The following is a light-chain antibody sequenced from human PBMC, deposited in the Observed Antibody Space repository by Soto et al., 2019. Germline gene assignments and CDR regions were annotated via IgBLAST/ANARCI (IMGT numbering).Light chain of an antibody. J-gene: IGLJ1*01. V-gene: IGLV1-40*01. Sequence: QTVVTQPPSVSGAPGQRVTISCTGSSSNIGAGYDVHWYQQLPGTAPKLLIYGNSNRPSGVPDRFSGSKSGTSASLAITGLQAEDEAEYYCQSYDSSLSGFYVFGTGTKLTVL. CDR1: SSNIGAGYD. CDR3: QSYDSSLSGFYV. CDR2: GNS.